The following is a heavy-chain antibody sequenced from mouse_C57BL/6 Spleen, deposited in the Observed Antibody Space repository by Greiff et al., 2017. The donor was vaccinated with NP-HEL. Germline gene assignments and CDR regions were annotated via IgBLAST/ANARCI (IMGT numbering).Heavy chain of an antibody. J-gene: IGHJ2*01. D-gene: IGHD2-13*01. Sequence: VQLQQSGAELVRPGTSVKVSCKASGYAFTNYLIEWVKQRPGQGLEWIGVINPGSGGTNYNEKFKGKATLTADKSSSTAYMQLSSLTSEDSAVHFCARGKTNFDYWGQGTTLTVSS. V-gene: IGHV1-54*01. CDR3: ARGKTNFDY. CDR2: INPGSGGT. CDR1: GYAFTNYL.